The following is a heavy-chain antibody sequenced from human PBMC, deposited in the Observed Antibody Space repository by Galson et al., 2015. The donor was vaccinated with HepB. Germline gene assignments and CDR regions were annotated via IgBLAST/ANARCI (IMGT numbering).Heavy chain of an antibody. CDR2: ISYDGSNK. CDR1: GFTFSSYA. D-gene: IGHD1-1*01. Sequence: SLRLSCAASGFTFSSYAMHWIRQAPGKGLEWVAVISYDGSNKYYADSVKGRFTISRDNSKNTLYLQMNSLRAEDTAVYYCARDRWNDNYYYYGMDVWGQGTTVTVSS. V-gene: IGHV3-30-3*01. CDR3: ARDRWNDNYYYYGMDV. J-gene: IGHJ6*02.